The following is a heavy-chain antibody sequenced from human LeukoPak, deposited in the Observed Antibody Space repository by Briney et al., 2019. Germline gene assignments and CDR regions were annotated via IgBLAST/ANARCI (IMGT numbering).Heavy chain of an antibody. CDR3: GMSGDRVPLQDDVFDV. CDR1: GYRFTSYC. V-gene: IGHV5-51*01. Sequence: RGESLQISCKVSGYRFTSYCIGWVRQMPGKGLEWMGIIYPGDSGPTSSPSFQGQVTISVDKSINTAYLQWSSLQASDTAVYYCGMSGDRVPLQDDVFDVWGQGTMVTVS. CDR2: IYPGDSGP. J-gene: IGHJ3*01. D-gene: IGHD1-26*01.